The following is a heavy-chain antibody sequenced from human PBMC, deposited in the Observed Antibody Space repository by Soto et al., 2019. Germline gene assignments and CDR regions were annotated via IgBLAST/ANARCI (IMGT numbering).Heavy chain of an antibody. CDR1: GFTLSRYS. V-gene: IGHV3-48*02. Sequence: EEQLVESGGGLAQPGGSLRVSCAASGFTLSRYSMNWVRQAPGKGLEWLSYIDSSSATIYYADSVKGRFIISRDNAKNSLYLQMNSLRDEDTAVYYCARGGVATIFGDSWGQGTLVIVSS. J-gene: IGHJ4*02. CDR3: ARGGVATIFGDS. CDR2: IDSSSATI. D-gene: IGHD5-12*01.